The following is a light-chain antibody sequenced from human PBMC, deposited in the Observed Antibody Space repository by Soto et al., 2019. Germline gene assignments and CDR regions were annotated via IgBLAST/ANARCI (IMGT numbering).Light chain of an antibody. J-gene: IGKJ4*01. V-gene: IGKV3-20*01. CDR2: GAS. Sequence: EIVLTQSPGTLSLSPGERATLSCRARQSVSSSYLVGYQQKPGQAPRLLIYGASSRATGIPDRFSGSGSGTDFTLTISRLEPEDFAVYYCQQYGSSPQAFGGGTKVEIK. CDR3: QQYGSSPQA. CDR1: QSVSSSY.